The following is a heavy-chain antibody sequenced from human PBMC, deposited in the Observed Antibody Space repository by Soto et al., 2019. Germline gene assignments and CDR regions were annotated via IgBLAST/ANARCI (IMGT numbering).Heavy chain of an antibody. CDR1: GFTFSSYA. CDR2: ISGSGGST. J-gene: IGHJ4*02. Sequence: GGSLRLSCAASGFTFSSYAMSWVRQAPGKGLEWVSAISGSGGSTYYADSVKGRFTISRDNSKNTLYLQMNSLRAEDTAVYSCAKDLNYYDSSGYYWLFDYWGQGALVTVSS. CDR3: AKDLNYYDSSGYYWLFDY. D-gene: IGHD3-22*01. V-gene: IGHV3-23*01.